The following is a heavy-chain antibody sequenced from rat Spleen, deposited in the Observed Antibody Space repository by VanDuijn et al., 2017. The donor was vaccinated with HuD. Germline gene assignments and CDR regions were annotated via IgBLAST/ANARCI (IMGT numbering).Heavy chain of an antibody. D-gene: IGHD2-3*01. CDR1: GFTFSDYY. CDR3: ARPCSRRYVMDA. CDR2: ITNTGGST. Sequence: EVQLVESDGGLVQPGRSLKLSCAASGFTFSDYYMAWVRQAPTKGLEWVASITNTGGSTYYPDSVKGRFTISRDNAKSTLYLQMNSLRSEDTATYYCARPCSRRYVMDAWGQGVMVTVSS. V-gene: IGHV5-22*01. J-gene: IGHJ2*01.